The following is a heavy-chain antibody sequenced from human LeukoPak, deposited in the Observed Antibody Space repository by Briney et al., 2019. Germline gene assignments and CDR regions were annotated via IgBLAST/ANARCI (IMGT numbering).Heavy chain of an antibody. CDR1: GYTFSTSW. V-gene: IGHV5-51*01. D-gene: IGHD3-10*01. CDR2: IYPGDSDT. Sequence: GESLKISCKGSGYTFSTSWIGWVRQVPGKGLEWMGIIYPGDSDTRYSPSFQGQVTISTDKSISTAYLQWNSLKASDTAMYYCARRPGTWFDPWGQGTLVTVSS. J-gene: IGHJ5*02. CDR3: ARRPGTWFDP.